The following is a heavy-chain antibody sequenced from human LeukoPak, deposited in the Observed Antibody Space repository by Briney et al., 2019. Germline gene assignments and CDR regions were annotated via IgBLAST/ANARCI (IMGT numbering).Heavy chain of an antibody. Sequence: ASVKVSCKASGYTFTSYYMHWVRQAPGQGLEWMGIINPSGGSTSYAQKFQGRVTMTRDTSTSTVYMELSSLRSEDTAVYYCAREGAFDSSGYLAYFDYWGLGTLVTVSS. V-gene: IGHV1-46*01. CDR1: GYTFTSYY. CDR3: AREGAFDSSGYLAYFDY. CDR2: INPSGGST. D-gene: IGHD3-22*01. J-gene: IGHJ4*02.